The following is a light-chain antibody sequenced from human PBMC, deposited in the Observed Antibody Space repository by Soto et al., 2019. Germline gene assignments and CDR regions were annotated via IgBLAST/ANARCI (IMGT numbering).Light chain of an antibody. J-gene: IGKJ2*01. CDR1: QSVSSY. CDR3: QQRSKSPHN. V-gene: IGKV3-11*01. CDR2: DAS. Sequence: EIVLTQSPATLSLSPGERATLSCRASQSVSSYLAWFQQKPGQAPRLLIYDASNRATGIPARFSGSGSGTDFTLTISSLEPEDFAVYYCQQRSKSPHNFGQGTKLEIK.